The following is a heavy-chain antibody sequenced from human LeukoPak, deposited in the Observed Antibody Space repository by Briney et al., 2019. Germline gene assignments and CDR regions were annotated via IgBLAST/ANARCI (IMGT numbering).Heavy chain of an antibody. Sequence: GGSLRLSCVASGFTFSGSAVHWVRQSSGKGLEWVGHIDKKDNLYATAYAESVKGRFTISRDDSKDTAFLHMDSLKTEDTALYYCTRDRGTYTWFDPWGQGTLVTVSP. CDR3: TRDRGTYTWFDP. CDR2: IDKKDNLYAT. V-gene: IGHV3-73*01. J-gene: IGHJ5*02. D-gene: IGHD2-2*02. CDR1: GFTFSGSA.